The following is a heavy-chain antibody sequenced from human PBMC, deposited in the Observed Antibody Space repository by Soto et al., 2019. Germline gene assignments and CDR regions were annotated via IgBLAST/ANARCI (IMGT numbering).Heavy chain of an antibody. V-gene: IGHV6-1*01. D-gene: IGHD1-26*01. CDR3: VRLIGNSWLDF. CDR2: TYYCSKCYN. J-gene: IGHJ5*01. CDR1: GDSVSSSSVT. Sequence: SQTLSLTCAISGDSVSSSSVTWNWIRQSPSRGFDWLGWTYYCSKCYNDYAEFVKSRLTFNPDTSKNLFSLHLNFLFPEDTAVYYCVRLIGNSWLDFWGQGTLVTAPQ.